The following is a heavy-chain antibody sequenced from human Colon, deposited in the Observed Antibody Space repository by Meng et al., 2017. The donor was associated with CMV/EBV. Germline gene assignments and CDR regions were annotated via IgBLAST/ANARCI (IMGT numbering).Heavy chain of an antibody. CDR3: AKYIVVVGAALDS. D-gene: IGHD2-15*01. CDR2: MTGSGYRT. Sequence: GGSLRLSCAASGFTFSFYAMGWVRQAPGKGLEWVASMTGSGYRTYYADSVKGRFTISRDTSNNTLHLQMNSLRAEDTAVYYCAKYIVVVGAALDSWGQGTLVTVS. V-gene: IGHV3-23*01. J-gene: IGHJ4*02. CDR1: GFTFSFYA.